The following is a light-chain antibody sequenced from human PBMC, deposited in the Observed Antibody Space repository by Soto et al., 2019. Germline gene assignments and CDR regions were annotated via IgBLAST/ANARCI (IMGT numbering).Light chain of an antibody. CDR1: QGISRC. CDR2: GAS. J-gene: IGKJ3*01. CDR3: QQHHRNPFT. Sequence: QLTQSPSSLSASVGDRVTITCRASQGISRCLAWYQQRAGKAPKLLIYGASTLQSGVPSRFSGTGSGTEFTLTISSLQPEDFATYHCQQHHRNPFTFGPGTTVDV. V-gene: IGKV1-9*01.